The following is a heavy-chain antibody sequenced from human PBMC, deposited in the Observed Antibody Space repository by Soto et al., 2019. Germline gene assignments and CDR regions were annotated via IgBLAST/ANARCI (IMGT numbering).Heavy chain of an antibody. V-gene: IGHV4-34*01. D-gene: IGHD2-8*01. CDR1: GGSFSGYY. J-gene: IGHJ4*02. CDR3: ARVMRYCTNGVCSNFDY. CDR2: INHSGST. Sequence: SETLSLTCAVYGGSFSGYYWSWIRQPPGKGLEWIGEINHSGSTNYNPSLKSRVTISVDTSKNQFSLKLSSVTAADTAVYYCARVMRYCTNGVCSNFDYWGQGTLVTVSS.